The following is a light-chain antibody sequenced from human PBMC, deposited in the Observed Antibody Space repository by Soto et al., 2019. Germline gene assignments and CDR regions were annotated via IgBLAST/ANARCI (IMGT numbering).Light chain of an antibody. J-gene: IGKJ1*01. V-gene: IGKV1-39*01. CDR3: QQGFSRPRT. CDR1: QSIRSD. Sequence: DIPMTQSPSSLSASVGDRVTITCRASQSIRSDLNWYQQRPGKAPKLLIYTTSNLESGVPSRFSGSGSGTDFTLTISNLQPEDFASYFCQQGFSRPRTFGLGTTVEV. CDR2: TTS.